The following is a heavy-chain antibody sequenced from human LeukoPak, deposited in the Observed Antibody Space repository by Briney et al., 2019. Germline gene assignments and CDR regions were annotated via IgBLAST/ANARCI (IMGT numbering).Heavy chain of an antibody. V-gene: IGHV1-18*01. CDR3: ARVPPSGSYFHYYYYMDV. J-gene: IGHJ6*03. CDR2: ISAYNGNT. Sequence: ASVKVSCKASGNTFTSYGISWVRQAPGQGLEWMGWISAYNGNTNYAQKLQGRVTMTTDTSTSTAYMELRSLRSDDTAVYYCARVPPSGSYFHYYYYMDVWGKGTTVTVSS. D-gene: IGHD1-26*01. CDR1: GNTFTSYG.